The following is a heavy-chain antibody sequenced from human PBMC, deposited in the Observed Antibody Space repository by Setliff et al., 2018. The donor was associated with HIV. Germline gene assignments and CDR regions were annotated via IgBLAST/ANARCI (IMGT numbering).Heavy chain of an antibody. J-gene: IGHJ6*02. V-gene: IGHV3-13*01. CDR2: IGTGGDA. D-gene: IGHD6-13*01. Sequence: LRLSCEASGFIFSNHDFHWVRQAAGKGLEWVSAIGTGGDAYYADSVKGRFTISRDNSKNTLFLQMNSLRPEDTAVYYCARDCRVGWVFTYGMDVWGQGTLVTVSS. CDR3: ARDCRVGWVFTYGMDV. CDR1: GFIFSNHD.